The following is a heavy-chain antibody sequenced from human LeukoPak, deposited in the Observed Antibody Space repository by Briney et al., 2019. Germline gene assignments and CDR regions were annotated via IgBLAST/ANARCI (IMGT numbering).Heavy chain of an antibody. CDR2: MNSNSGNT. CDR1: GYTFTGYY. CDR3: ARGASRSFDY. Sequence: VASVKVSCKASGYTFTGYYMHWVRQAPGQGLEWMGWMNSNSGNTGYAQKFQGRLTITRITSISTAYMELSSLRSEDTAVYYCARGASRSFDYWGQGTLVTVSS. V-gene: IGHV1-8*03. J-gene: IGHJ4*02. D-gene: IGHD2-15*01.